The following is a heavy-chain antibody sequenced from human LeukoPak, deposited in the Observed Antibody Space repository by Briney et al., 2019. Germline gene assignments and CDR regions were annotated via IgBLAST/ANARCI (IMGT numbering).Heavy chain of an antibody. D-gene: IGHD2-2*01. CDR1: GFTFSSYG. J-gene: IGHJ6*03. CDR2: IRYDGTDK. V-gene: IGHV3-30*02. Sequence: GGSLRLSCAASGFTFSSYGMHWVRQAPGKRLEWVAFIRYDGTDKYYADSVKGRFTISRDNSKNTLYLQMNSLGAEDTAVYYCAKGYCSSTTCYTGYYFYMDVWGKGTPVTVS. CDR3: AKGYCSSTTCYTGYYFYMDV.